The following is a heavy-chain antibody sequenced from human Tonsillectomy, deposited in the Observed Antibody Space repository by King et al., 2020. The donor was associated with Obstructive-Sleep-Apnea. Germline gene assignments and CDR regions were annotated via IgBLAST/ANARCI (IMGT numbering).Heavy chain of an antibody. J-gene: IGHJ4*02. D-gene: IGHD6-6*01. CDR1: GDSISGFY. CDR2: VYYSWST. CDR3: ARETSSGYFDY. V-gene: IGHV4-59*01. Sequence: VQLQESGPGLVKPSETLSLTCTVSGDSISGFYWSWIRQPPGKGLEWIGSVYYSWSTNYNPSLKSRVTMSSDTSKNQFSLKLSSVTAADTAVYFCARETSSGYFDYWGQGTLVTVSS.